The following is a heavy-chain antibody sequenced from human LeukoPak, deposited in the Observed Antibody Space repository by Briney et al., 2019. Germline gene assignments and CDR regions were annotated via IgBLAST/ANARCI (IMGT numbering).Heavy chain of an antibody. J-gene: IGHJ4*02. CDR1: GFTFSNAW. CDR2: IKSKTDGGTT. V-gene: IGHV3-15*01. CDR3: TTDRDSGSQKRTLFDY. D-gene: IGHD1-26*01. Sequence: GGSLRLSCAASGFTFSNAWMSWVRQAPGKGLEWVGRIKSKTDGGTTDYAAPVKGRFTISRDDSRNTLYLQMNSLKTEDTAVYYCTTDRDSGSQKRTLFDYWGQGTLVTVSS.